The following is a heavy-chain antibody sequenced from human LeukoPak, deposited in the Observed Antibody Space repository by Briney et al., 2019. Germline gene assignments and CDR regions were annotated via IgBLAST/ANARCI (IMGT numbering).Heavy chain of an antibody. D-gene: IGHD7-27*01. J-gene: IGHJ3*01. V-gene: IGHV3-15*05. CDR3: ARDPGAPDVVFDL. CDR1: GFTFTNVW. CDR2: IRSKSDGGTA. Sequence: GGSLRLSCAASGFTFTNVWMTWVRQAPGKGLEWVGRIRSKSDGGTADYAAPVKGRFTISRDDSKNTLYLQMNSVRAEDTAVYYCARDPGAPDVVFDLWGQGTMVTVSS.